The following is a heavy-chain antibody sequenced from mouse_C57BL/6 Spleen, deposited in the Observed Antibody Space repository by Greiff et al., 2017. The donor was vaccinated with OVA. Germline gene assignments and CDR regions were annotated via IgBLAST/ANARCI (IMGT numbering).Heavy chain of an antibody. Sequence: VQLQQPGAELVRPGSSVKLSCKASGYTFTSYWMDWVKQRPGQGLEWIGNIYPSDSETHYNQKFKDKATLTVDKSSSTAYMQLSSLTSEDSAVYYCASEDYGYFDYWGQGTTLTVSS. CDR3: ASEDYGYFDY. CDR1: GYTFTSYW. V-gene: IGHV1-61*01. D-gene: IGHD2-4*01. J-gene: IGHJ2*01. CDR2: IYPSDSET.